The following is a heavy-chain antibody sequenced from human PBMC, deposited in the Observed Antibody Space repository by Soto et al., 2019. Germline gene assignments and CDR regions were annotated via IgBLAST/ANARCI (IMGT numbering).Heavy chain of an antibody. CDR2: INPSGIST. V-gene: IGHV1-46*01. Sequence: ASVKVSCKTSGYTFTNYYIHWVRQAPGQGLEWMGVINPSGISTTYAQKFQGRVTMTRDTSTSTVYMDLSSLRPEDTAVYFCARVPVSYRAPCSGSSCYLFDYWGQGTLVTVSS. CDR1: GYTFTNYY. J-gene: IGHJ4*02. CDR3: ARVPVSYRAPCSGSSCYLFDY. D-gene: IGHD2-15*01.